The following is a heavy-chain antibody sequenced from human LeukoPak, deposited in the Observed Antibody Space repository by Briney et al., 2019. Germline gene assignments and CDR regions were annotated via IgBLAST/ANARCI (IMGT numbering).Heavy chain of an antibody. J-gene: IGHJ4*02. CDR3: AKDQTVGGTWGEVIFHY. V-gene: IGHV3-23*01. CDR1: GFSFVEYV. D-gene: IGHD6-19*01. Sequence: GGSLRLSCSASGFSFVEYVMSWVRQAPGKGLEWVAGMTGTSGGTYYADSVKGRFTISRDNSDSTLYLDINNLRAEDTAVYYCAKDQTVGGTWGEVIFHYWGQGTLVTVAS. CDR2: MTGTSGGT.